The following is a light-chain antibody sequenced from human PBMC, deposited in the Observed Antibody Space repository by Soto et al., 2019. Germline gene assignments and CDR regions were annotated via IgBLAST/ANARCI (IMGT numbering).Light chain of an antibody. CDR3: SSFTSSINYV. J-gene: IGLJ1*01. CDR2: DVT. Sequence: SVLAXPASVPGAPGQSITISCTGTSSDVGRYNSVSWYRQDPGKAHKLIIYDVTYRPSGVSNRFSGSKSGNTASLTISGLQSEDEADYHCSSFTSSINYVFGTGTKVTVL. CDR1: SSDVGRYNS. V-gene: IGLV2-14*01.